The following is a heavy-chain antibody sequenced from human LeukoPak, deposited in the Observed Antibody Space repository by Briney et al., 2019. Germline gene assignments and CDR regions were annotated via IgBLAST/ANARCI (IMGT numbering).Heavy chain of an antibody. CDR1: GFTFSSYW. Sequence: GGSLRLSCAASGFTFSSYWMSWVRQAPGKGLEWVANIKQDGSEKYYVDSVKGRFTISRDNAKNSLYLQMNSLRAEDTALYYCAKDTDDYGDYRFDYWGQGTLVTVSS. V-gene: IGHV3-7*03. J-gene: IGHJ4*02. CDR3: AKDTDDYGDYRFDY. D-gene: IGHD4-17*01. CDR2: IKQDGSEK.